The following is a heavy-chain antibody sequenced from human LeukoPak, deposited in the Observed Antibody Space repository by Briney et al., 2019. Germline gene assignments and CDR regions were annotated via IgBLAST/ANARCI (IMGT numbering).Heavy chain of an antibody. Sequence: ASVKVSCKASGYTFTGYYMHWVRQAPGQGLEWMGRINPNSGGTNYAQKFQGRVTMTRDTSISTAYMELTRLRFDDTAVYHCARGGSEYYYDSSGYTRWFDPWGQGTLVTVSS. CDR2: INPNSGGT. D-gene: IGHD3-22*01. J-gene: IGHJ5*02. CDR3: ARGGSEYYYDSSGYTRWFDP. CDR1: GYTFTGYY. V-gene: IGHV1-2*06.